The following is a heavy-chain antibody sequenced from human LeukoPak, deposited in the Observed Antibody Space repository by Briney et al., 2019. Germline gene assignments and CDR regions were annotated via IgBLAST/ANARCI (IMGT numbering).Heavy chain of an antibody. CDR2: IYYTGST. Sequence: SETLSLTCTVSGGSISRDYWSWIRQPPGKGLEWIGYIYYTGSTNHNPSLKSRVTISVDTSKNQFSLKLSSVTAADTAVYYCARTKAAAGDDAFDIWGQGTMVTVSS. CDR3: ARTKAAAGDDAFDI. D-gene: IGHD6-13*01. CDR1: GGSISRDY. J-gene: IGHJ3*02. V-gene: IGHV4-59*01.